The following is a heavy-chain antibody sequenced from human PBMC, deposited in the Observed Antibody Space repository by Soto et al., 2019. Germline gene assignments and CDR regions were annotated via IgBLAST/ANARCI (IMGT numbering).Heavy chain of an antibody. D-gene: IGHD6-13*01. CDR3: ARAAAGTFGSAFDI. CDR2: ISAYNGNT. Sequence: ASVKVSCKASGYTFTNCGISWVRQAPGQGLEWMGWISAYNGNTNYAQKFQGRVTMTTDTSINTAYMKLSRLRSDDTAVYYCARAAAGTFGSAFDIWGQGTMVTVSS. V-gene: IGHV1-18*01. J-gene: IGHJ3*02. CDR1: GYTFTNCG.